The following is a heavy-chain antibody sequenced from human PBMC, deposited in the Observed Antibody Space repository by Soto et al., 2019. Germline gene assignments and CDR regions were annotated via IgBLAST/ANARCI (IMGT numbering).Heavy chain of an antibody. CDR2: IYCSGST. Sequence: SETLSLTCTVSGGSISSGDYYWSWIRQRPGKGLEWIGYIYCSGSTYYNPSLKSRVTISVDTSKNQFSLKLSSVTAADTAVYYCARIYPHYFGSGSYYKDAFDIWGQGTTVTVSS. CDR1: GGSISSGDYY. CDR3: ARIYPHYFGSGSYYKDAFDI. D-gene: IGHD3-10*01. V-gene: IGHV4-30-4*02. J-gene: IGHJ3*02.